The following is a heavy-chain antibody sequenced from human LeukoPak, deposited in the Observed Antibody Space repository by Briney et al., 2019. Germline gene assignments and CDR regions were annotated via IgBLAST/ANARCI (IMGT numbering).Heavy chain of an antibody. Sequence: SETLSLTCTVSGGSISSYYWSWIRQPPGKGLEWIGYIYYSGSTNYNPSLKSRVTISVDTSKNQFSLKLSSVTAADTAVYYCARIAVADYYFDYWGQGTLVTVSS. D-gene: IGHD6-13*01. J-gene: IGHJ4*02. CDR1: GGSISSYY. CDR2: IYYSGST. CDR3: ARIAVADYYFDY. V-gene: IGHV4-59*08.